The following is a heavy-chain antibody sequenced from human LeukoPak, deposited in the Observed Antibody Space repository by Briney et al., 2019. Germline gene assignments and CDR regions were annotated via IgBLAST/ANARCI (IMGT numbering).Heavy chain of an antibody. CDR3: AKGHTFTAP. D-gene: IGHD2/OR15-2a*01. Sequence: PGGSLRLSCAASGFTFSDYYMSWVRQAPGKGLEWVSYISSSGTTINYADSVKDRFTISRDNAKNSLYLQMNSLRAEDTAVYYCAKGHTFTAPWGQGTLVTVSS. J-gene: IGHJ4*02. CDR1: GFTFSDYY. CDR2: ISSSGTTI. V-gene: IGHV3-11*01.